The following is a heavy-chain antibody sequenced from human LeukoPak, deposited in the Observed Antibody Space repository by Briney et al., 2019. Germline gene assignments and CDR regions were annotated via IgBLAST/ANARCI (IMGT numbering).Heavy chain of an antibody. J-gene: IGHJ4*02. V-gene: IGHV3-23*01. Sequence: GGSLRLSCGASGFXFNSYALSWVRQAPGKGLEWVSTIGGGGENTYYADSVKGRFTISRDSSKNTVYLHMKSLRAEDTAVYFCAKVLTGSQDYWGQGTLVTVTS. CDR3: AKVLTGSQDY. CDR1: GFXFNSYA. CDR2: IGGGGENT. D-gene: IGHD1-14*01.